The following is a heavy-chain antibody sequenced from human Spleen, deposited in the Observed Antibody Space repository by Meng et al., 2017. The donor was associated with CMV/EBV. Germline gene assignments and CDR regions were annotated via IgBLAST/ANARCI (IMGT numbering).Heavy chain of an antibody. CDR1: GGSISRYY. CDR2: VYYSGST. Sequence: SETLSLTCTVSGGSISRYYWSWIRQPPGKGLEWIGNVYYSGSTYYNPSLKSRVTISVDTSKNQFSLKLSSVTAADTAVYYCARARYDFWSGYYDPYGMDVWGQGTTVTVSS. D-gene: IGHD3-3*01. V-gene: IGHV4-59*12. CDR3: ARARYDFWSGYYDPYGMDV. J-gene: IGHJ6*02.